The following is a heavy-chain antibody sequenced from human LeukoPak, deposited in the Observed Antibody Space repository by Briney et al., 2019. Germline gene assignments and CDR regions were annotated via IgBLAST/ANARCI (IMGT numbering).Heavy chain of an antibody. D-gene: IGHD1-26*01. CDR1: GYSFTGHF. J-gene: IGHJ4*02. Sequence: ASVKVSCKASGYSFTGHFIYWVRQAPGQGLEWMGWINPNSGTTNYAQKFRGRVTMTRDTSISTADMDLSRLTSDDTAVYYCAWDRSGSYGAFDYWGQGTLVTVSS. CDR3: AWDRSGSYGAFDY. V-gene: IGHV1-2*02. CDR2: INPNSGTT.